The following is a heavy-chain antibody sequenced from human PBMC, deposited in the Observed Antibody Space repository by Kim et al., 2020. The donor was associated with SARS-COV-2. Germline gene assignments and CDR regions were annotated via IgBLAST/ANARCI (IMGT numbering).Heavy chain of an antibody. J-gene: IGHJ4*02. CDR1: GGSISSSSYY. CDR2: IYYSGST. CDR3: ARLTTVTRRFDY. Sequence: SETLSLTCTVSGGSISSSSYYWGWIRQPPGKGLEWIGSIYYSGSTYYNPSLKSRVTISVDTSKNQFSLKLSSVTAADTAVYYCARLTTVTRRFDYWGQGTLVTVSS. V-gene: IGHV4-39*01. D-gene: IGHD4-4*01.